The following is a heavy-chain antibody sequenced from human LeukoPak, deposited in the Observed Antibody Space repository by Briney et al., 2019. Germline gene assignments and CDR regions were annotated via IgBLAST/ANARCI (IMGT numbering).Heavy chain of an antibody. CDR3: ARGYSGSYSTVRNYYYYYGMDV. J-gene: IGHJ6*02. Sequence: GASVKVSCKASGYTFTSYDINWVRQATGQGLEWMGWMNPNSGNTGYAQKFQGRVTMTRNTSISTAYMELSSLRSEDTAVYYCARGYSGSYSTVRNYYYYYGMDVWGQGTTVTVSS. D-gene: IGHD1-26*01. CDR2: MNPNSGNT. V-gene: IGHV1-8*01. CDR1: GYTFTSYD.